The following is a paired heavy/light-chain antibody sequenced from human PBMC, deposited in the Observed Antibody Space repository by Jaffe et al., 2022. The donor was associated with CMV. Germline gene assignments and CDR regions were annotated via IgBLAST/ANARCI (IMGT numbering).Heavy chain of an antibody. V-gene: IGHV1-2*02. CDR2: INPNSGGT. J-gene: IGHJ6*02. D-gene: IGHD2-15*01. Sequence: QVQLVQSGAEVQKPGASVKVSCKASGYTFRDYYMHWVRQAPGQGLEWMGWINPNSGGTKYAQKFQDRVTMTRATSISTAFMELSGLTSDDTTIYFCARGSRVPAPFSRQLCTGNRCHSGFDYYYGLDVWGQGTSVIVSS. CDR3: ARGSRVPAPFSRQLCTGNRCHSGFDYYYGLDV. CDR1: GYTFRDYY.
Light chain of an antibody. V-gene: IGLV3-25*03. CDR3: QSTDNSGSSLTWV. CDR1: ALPNQR. J-gene: IGLJ3*02. CDR2: KDS. Sequence: SHALTQPPSMSVSPGQTARITCSGDALPNQRAYWYQQKSGQAPVLVIHKDSERPSGIPERFSGSTSGTTATLTISGVQAEDEADYFCQSTDNSGSSLTWVFGGGTKLTVL.